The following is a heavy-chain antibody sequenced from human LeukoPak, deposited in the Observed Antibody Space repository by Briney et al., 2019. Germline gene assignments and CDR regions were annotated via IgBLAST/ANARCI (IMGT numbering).Heavy chain of an antibody. CDR3: AGASGTDY. CDR1: GFTFSSYA. D-gene: IGHD3-10*01. J-gene: IGHJ4*02. CDR2: ISYDGSNK. Sequence: GGSLRLSCAASGFTFSSYAMHWVRQAPGKGLEWVAVISYDGSNKYYADSVKGRFTISRDNSENTLYLQMNSLRAEDTAVYYCAGASGTDYWGQGTLVTVSS. V-gene: IGHV3-30-3*01.